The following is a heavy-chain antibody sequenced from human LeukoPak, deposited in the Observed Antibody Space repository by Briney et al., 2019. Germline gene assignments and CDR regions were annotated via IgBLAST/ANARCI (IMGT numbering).Heavy chain of an antibody. CDR2: IYYTGNT. D-gene: IGHD2-21*02. J-gene: IGHJ4*02. CDR1: GVSISSSNSY. V-gene: IGHV4-39*02. Sequence: SETLSLTCTVSGVSISSSNSYWGWIRQPPGKGLEWIGSIYYTGNTYYNASLKSRVTISIDTSKNQFSLKLSSVTAADTAVYYCARELKGPRWGPFDYWGQGTLVTVSS. CDR3: ARELKGPRWGPFDY.